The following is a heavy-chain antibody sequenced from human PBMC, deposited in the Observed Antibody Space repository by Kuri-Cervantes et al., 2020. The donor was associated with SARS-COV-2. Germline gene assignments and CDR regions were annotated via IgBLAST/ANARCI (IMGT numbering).Heavy chain of an antibody. V-gene: IGHV3-21*01. D-gene: IGHD1-26*01. CDR2: IRSSSSYI. CDR1: GFTFSSYS. J-gene: IGHJ4*02. Sequence: ESLKISCAASGFTFSSYSMIWVRQAPGKGLEWVASIRSSSSYIYYPDSVKGRFTISRDNAKNSLYLQMNSLRAEDTAVYYCASQGAVYWGQGTLVTVSS. CDR3: ASQGAVY.